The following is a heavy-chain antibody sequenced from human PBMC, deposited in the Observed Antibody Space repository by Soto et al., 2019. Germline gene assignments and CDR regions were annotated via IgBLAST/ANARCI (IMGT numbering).Heavy chain of an antibody. D-gene: IGHD2-15*01. CDR2: SYYGSSS. J-gene: IGHJ5*02. Sequence: SETLSLTCTVSGDSISNGGYYWTWIRQLPGQGLEWIGYSYYGSSSYYNPSLSSRVSISIDASKNQFSLRLSSVTAADTAIYYCARDVADITASGWFDPWGPGTLVTVSS. CDR1: GDSISNGGYY. V-gene: IGHV4-31*03. CDR3: ARDVADITASGWFDP.